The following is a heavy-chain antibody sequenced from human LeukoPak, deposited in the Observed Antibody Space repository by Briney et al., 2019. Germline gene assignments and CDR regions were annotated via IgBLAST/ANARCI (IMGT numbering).Heavy chain of an antibody. Sequence: LSLTCTVFGGSISSYYWNWIRQPPGKGLEWVSYISSSGSTIYYADSVKGRFTISRDNAKNSLYLQMNSLRAEDTAVYYCARDAYYYDSSGYYQIKNFDYWGQGTLVTVSS. CDR1: GGSISSYY. CDR3: ARDAYYYDSSGYYQIKNFDY. D-gene: IGHD3-22*01. V-gene: IGHV3-48*03. J-gene: IGHJ4*02. CDR2: ISSSGSTI.